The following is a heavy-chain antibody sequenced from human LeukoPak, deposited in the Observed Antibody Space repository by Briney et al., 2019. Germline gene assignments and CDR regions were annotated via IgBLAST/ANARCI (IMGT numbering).Heavy chain of an antibody. CDR2: ISISGSTM. Sequence: PGGSLRLSCVTSGFTFFTHPMNWVRQAPGKGLEWVSYISISGSTMYYADSVRGRFTISRDNAKNSVYLQMDSLRADDTAVYYCVRDRFDYALDYWGQGALVTVPS. D-gene: IGHD4-17*01. CDR1: GFTFFTHP. J-gene: IGHJ4*02. V-gene: IGHV3-48*03. CDR3: VRDRFDYALDY.